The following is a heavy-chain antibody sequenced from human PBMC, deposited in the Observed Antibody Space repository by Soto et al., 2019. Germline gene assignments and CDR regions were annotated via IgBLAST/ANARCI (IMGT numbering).Heavy chain of an antibody. CDR1: GLTFSHYA. D-gene: IGHD1-26*01. J-gene: IGHJ4*02. CDR3: AKDGSHNFDY. Sequence: QVQLVESGGGVVQPGRSLRLSCAAAGLTFSHYAMHWVRQAPGKGLEWVALMSYDGSNEYYADSVKGRFTISRDNSKITLYLQMNSLRAEDTAVYYCAKDGSHNFDYWGQGTLVTVSS. CDR2: MSYDGSNE. V-gene: IGHV3-30*18.